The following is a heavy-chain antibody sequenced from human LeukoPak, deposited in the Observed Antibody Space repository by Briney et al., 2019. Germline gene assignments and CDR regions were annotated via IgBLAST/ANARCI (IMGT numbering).Heavy chain of an antibody. CDR3: VRYYDPPVGDAFDI. J-gene: IGHJ3*02. CDR2: INPDGSEK. V-gene: IGHV3-7*01. Sequence: PGGSLRLSCAASGFRFGSDWMSWVRQAPGKGLEWVANINPDGSEKYYVDSVKGRFTISRDNDKNSLYLRLNSLRADDTAVYYCVRYYDPPVGDAFDIWGQGILVTVSS. D-gene: IGHD3-16*01. CDR1: GFRFGSDW.